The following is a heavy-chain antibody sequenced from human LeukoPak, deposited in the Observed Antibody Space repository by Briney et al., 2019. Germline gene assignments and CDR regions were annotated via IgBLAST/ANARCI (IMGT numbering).Heavy chain of an antibody. CDR1: GFTFSTYT. V-gene: IGHV3-23*01. Sequence: QPGASLRLSCAASGFTFSTYTMSWVRQAPGKGLEWVSAIGGNGENTYYADSVKGRFTISRDNSKNTQYLQVNSLRVEDTAMYYCAKEDSSGWIHYWGQGTLVTVSS. J-gene: IGHJ4*02. D-gene: IGHD6-19*01. CDR3: AKEDSSGWIHY. CDR2: IGGNGENT.